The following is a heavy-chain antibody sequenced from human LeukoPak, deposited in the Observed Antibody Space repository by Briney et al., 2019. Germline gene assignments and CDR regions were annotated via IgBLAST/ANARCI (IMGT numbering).Heavy chain of an antibody. D-gene: IGHD2-8*01. CDR3: APLYTPHARDPFDF. CDR2: VDPEDGET. J-gene: IGHJ3*01. Sequence: ASVKISCKVSGYTFTDYYMHWVQQAPGNGLEWLGLVDPEDGETIYAEKFQGRVTITADTSTDTAYMELTSLRSEDTAVYYCAPLYTPHARDPFDFWGQGTMVTLSS. CDR1: GYTFTDYY. V-gene: IGHV1-69-2*01.